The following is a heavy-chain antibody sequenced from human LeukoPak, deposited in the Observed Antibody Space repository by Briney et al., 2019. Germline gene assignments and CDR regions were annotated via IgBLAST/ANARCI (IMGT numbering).Heavy chain of an antibody. V-gene: IGHV3-53*01. D-gene: IGHD6-13*01. Sequence: PGGSLRLSCAASGFTVSSTYMSWVRQAPGKGLEWVSVIYSGGSTYYADSVKGRFTISRDNSENTLYLQMNSLRAEDTAVYYCARDLYSSSWYNYGMDVWGQGTTVTVSS. CDR3: ARDLYSSSWYNYGMDV. CDR2: IYSGGST. CDR1: GFTVSSTY. J-gene: IGHJ6*02.